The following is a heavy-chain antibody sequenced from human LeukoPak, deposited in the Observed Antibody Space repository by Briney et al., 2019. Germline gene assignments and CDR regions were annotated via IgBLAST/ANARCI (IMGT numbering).Heavy chain of an antibody. Sequence: GGSLRLSCAASGFTFDDYAMHWVRQAPGKGLEWVSGISWNSGSIGYADSVKGRFTISGDNAKNSLYLQMNSLRAEDTALYYCAKAYYDSSPYYFDYWGQGTLVTVSS. CDR1: GFTFDDYA. CDR3: AKAYYDSSPYYFDY. CDR2: ISWNSGSI. D-gene: IGHD3-22*01. J-gene: IGHJ4*02. V-gene: IGHV3-9*01.